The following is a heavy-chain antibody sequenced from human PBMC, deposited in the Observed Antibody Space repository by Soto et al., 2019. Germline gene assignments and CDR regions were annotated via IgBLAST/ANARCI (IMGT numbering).Heavy chain of an antibody. CDR2: INHSGST. J-gene: IGHJ4*02. Sequence: PSETLSLTCAVYGGSFSGYYWSWIRQPPGKGLEWIGEINHSGSTNYNPSLKSRVTISVDTSKNQFSLKLSSVTAADTAVYYCARGPRYYDFWGGYYFDYWGQGTLVTVSS. V-gene: IGHV4-34*01. CDR1: GGSFSGYY. D-gene: IGHD3-3*01. CDR3: ARGPRYYDFWGGYYFDY.